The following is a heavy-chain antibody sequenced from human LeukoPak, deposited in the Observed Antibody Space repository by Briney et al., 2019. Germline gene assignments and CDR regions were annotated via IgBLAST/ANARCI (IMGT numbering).Heavy chain of an antibody. J-gene: IGHJ4*02. D-gene: IGHD3-10*01. CDR2: FSGSGGST. Sequence: GGSLRLSCAASGFTFSSYAMSWVRQAPGKGLEWVSAFSGSGGSTYYADSVKGRFTISRDNSKNTLYLQMNSLRAEDTAVYYCARELYGSGSLDYWGQGTLVTVSS. CDR1: GFTFSSYA. CDR3: ARELYGSGSLDY. V-gene: IGHV3-23*01.